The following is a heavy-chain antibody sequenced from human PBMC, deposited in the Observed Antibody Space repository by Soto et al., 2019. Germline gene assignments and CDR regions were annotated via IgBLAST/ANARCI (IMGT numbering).Heavy chain of an antibody. V-gene: IGHV3-21*01. D-gene: IGHD3-22*01. CDR2: ISSSSSYI. Sequence: GGSMGLCCASSGVTFSSYSMTCFRQAPGKGLEWVSSISSSSSYIYYADSVKGRFTISRDNAKNSLYLQMNSLRAEDTAVYYCAKKYYDSSGYADWGQGTLVTVSS. CDR1: GVTFSSYS. J-gene: IGHJ4*02. CDR3: AKKYYDSSGYAD.